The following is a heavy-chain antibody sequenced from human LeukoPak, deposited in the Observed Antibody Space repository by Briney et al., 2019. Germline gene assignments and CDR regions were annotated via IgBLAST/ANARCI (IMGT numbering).Heavy chain of an antibody. V-gene: IGHV3-23*01. CDR3: XXXLGELSFIIDY. J-gene: IGHJ4*02. Sequence: PGGSLRLSCAASGFTFSSYAMTWVRQAPGKGLEWVSAISGTGGSTYYADSVKGRFTISRDTSKNTLYLQMSSLRAEDTALYYXXXXLGELSFIIDYWGQGTLVTVSS. CDR1: GFTFSSYA. D-gene: IGHD3-16*02. CDR2: ISGTGGST.